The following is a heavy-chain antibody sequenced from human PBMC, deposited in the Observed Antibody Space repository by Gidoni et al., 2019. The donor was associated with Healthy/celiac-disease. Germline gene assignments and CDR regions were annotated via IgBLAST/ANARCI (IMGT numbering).Heavy chain of an antibody. Sequence: QLQLQESGPGLVKPSETLSLTCTVSGGSISSSSYYWGWIRQPPGTGLEWIGSIYYSGSTYYNPSLKSRVTISVDTSKNQFSLKLSSVTAADTAVYYCARAPDTAMVQYFDYWGQGTLVTVSS. CDR1: GGSISSSSYY. CDR2: IYYSGST. CDR3: ARAPDTAMVQYFDY. J-gene: IGHJ4*02. D-gene: IGHD5-18*01. V-gene: IGHV4-39*01.